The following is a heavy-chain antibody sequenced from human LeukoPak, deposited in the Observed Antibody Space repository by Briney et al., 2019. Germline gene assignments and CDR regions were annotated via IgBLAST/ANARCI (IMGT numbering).Heavy chain of an antibody. Sequence: GGSLRLSCTASGFTFSSYGMYWVRQAPGTGLEWVAVIWYDGSEKYYADSAKGRFTISRDNSKNTLYLQMNSLRADDTAVYYCAKARGYYGWGSYCKEAYYSYHMDVWGKGTTVTVSS. D-gene: IGHD3-10*01. CDR2: IWYDGSEK. CDR3: AKARGYYGWGSYCKEAYYSYHMDV. CDR1: GFTFSSYG. J-gene: IGHJ6*04. V-gene: IGHV3-33*03.